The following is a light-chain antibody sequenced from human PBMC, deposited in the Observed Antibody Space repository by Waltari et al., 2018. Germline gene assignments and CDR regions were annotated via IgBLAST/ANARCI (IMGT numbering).Light chain of an antibody. J-gene: IGLJ2*01. CDR1: SSNIGSNP. V-gene: IGLV1-44*01. CDR3: AVWDNSLNGVV. Sequence: QSVLTQPPSASGTPGQRVTISCSGSSSNIGSNPVNWYQQLPGTAPSLLIYGDNRRPSVVPDRVSGAKSGTAASLAISGLQSEDEVDFYCAVWDNSLNGVVFGGGTKLTVL. CDR2: GDN.